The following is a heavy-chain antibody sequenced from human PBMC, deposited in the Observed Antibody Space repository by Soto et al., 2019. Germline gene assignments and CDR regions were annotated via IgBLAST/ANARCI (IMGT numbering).Heavy chain of an antibody. CDR3: ARDSVSRSYDILTGYHDYYYYGMDV. CDR1: GGSISSGGYY. D-gene: IGHD3-9*01. J-gene: IGHJ6*02. CDR2: IYYSGST. V-gene: IGHV4-31*03. Sequence: PSETLSLTCTVSGGSISSGGYYWSWIRQHPGKGLEWIGYIYYSGSTYYNPSLKSRVTISVDTSKNQFSLKLSSVTAADTAVYYCARDSVSRSYDILTGYHDYYYYGMDVWGQGTTVT.